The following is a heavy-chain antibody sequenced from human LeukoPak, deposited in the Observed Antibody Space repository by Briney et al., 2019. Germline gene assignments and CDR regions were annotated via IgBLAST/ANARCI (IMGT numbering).Heavy chain of an antibody. J-gene: IGHJ4*02. D-gene: IGHD3-9*01. CDR3: ARTGHYQFDS. CDR1: GYSFTDYD. V-gene: IGHV1-18*01. Sequence: ASVKVSCKASGYSFTDYDFSWARQAPRQGLEWLGWVSIYNDNTNYAREFQDRITMTTDISTSTAYMELKSLTSDDTAVYFCARTGHYQFDSWGQGTLVTVSS. CDR2: VSIYNDNT.